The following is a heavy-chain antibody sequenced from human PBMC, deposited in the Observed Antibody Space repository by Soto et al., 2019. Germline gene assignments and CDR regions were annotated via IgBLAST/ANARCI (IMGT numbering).Heavy chain of an antibody. D-gene: IGHD3-10*01. V-gene: IGHV4-39*01. J-gene: IGHJ3*02. CDR1: GGSISSSSYY. Sequence: PSATLSLTCTVSGGSISSSSYYWGWIRQPPGQGLEWIGSIYYSGSTYYNPSLKSRVTLSVDTSKNQFSLRLSSVTAADSAVYYCARRNVLLWFGELLYAFDIWGQGTMVT. CDR2: IYYSGST. CDR3: ARRNVLLWFGELLYAFDI.